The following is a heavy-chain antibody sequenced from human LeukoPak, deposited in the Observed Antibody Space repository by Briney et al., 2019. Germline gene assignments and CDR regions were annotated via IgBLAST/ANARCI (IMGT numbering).Heavy chain of an antibody. CDR3: ARDDGVAMAGTWGY. J-gene: IGHJ4*02. CDR2: ISAYIANT. D-gene: IGHD6-19*01. V-gene: IGHV1-18*01. CDR1: GYTFTSYG. Sequence: GASVKVSCKTSGYTFTSYGISWVRQAPGQGLEWMGWISAYIANTNYAQKFQGRVTMTTDTSTSTAYMELRSLRSDDTAVYYCARDDGVAMAGTWGYWGQGTLLTVSS.